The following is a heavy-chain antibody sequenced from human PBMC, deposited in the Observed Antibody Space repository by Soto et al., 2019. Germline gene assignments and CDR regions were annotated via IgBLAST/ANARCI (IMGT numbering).Heavy chain of an antibody. Sequence: GGSLRLSCAASGFTFSSYAMSWVRQAPGKGLEWVSAISGSGGSTYYADSVKGRFTISRDNSKNTLYLQMNSLRAEDTAVYYCASWIQLWSDAFDIWGQGTMVTVSS. V-gene: IGHV3-23*01. CDR1: GFTFSSYA. D-gene: IGHD5-18*01. CDR3: ASWIQLWSDAFDI. CDR2: ISGSGGST. J-gene: IGHJ3*02.